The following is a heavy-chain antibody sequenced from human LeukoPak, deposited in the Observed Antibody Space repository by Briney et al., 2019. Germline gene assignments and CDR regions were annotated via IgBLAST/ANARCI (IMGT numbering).Heavy chain of an antibody. V-gene: IGHV4-38-2*02. D-gene: IGHD4-17*01. CDR1: GYSISSGYY. CDR2: IYHSGST. Sequence: SETLSLTCAVSGYSISSGYYWGWIRQPPGKGLGGIGSIYHSGSTYYNPSLKSRVTISVDTSKNQFSLKLSSVTAADTAVYYCAREIPDYASYYYMDVWGKGTTVTVSS. J-gene: IGHJ6*03. CDR3: AREIPDYASYYYMDV.